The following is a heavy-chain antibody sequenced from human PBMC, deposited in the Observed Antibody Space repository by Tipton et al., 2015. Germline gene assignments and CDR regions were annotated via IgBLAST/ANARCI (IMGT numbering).Heavy chain of an antibody. J-gene: IGHJ3*02. V-gene: IGHV3-7*01. CDR2: IKPDGSEK. CDR1: GLTFSSYW. Sequence: SLRLSCEVSGLTFSSYWMSWVRQAPGKGLEWVANIKPDGSEKYYVDSVKGRFTISRDNAKNSLYLQMNSLRAEDTAVYYCARMRRGRIVDGFDMWGQGTMVTVSS. D-gene: IGHD1-26*01. CDR3: ARMRRGRIVDGFDM.